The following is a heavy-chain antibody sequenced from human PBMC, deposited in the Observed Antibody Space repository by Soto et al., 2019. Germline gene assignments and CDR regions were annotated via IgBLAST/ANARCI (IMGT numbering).Heavy chain of an antibody. Sequence: GGSLRLSCAASGFTFSSYAMSWVRQAPGKGLEWVSAITGSGGSTYYADSVKGRFTISRDNSKNTLYLQMNSLRADDTAVYYCAKDPEVVRFLETIGYSDYWGQGTLVTVSS. CDR3: AKDPEVVRFLETIGYSDY. CDR1: GFTFSSYA. J-gene: IGHJ4*02. D-gene: IGHD3-3*01. CDR2: ITGSGGST. V-gene: IGHV3-23*01.